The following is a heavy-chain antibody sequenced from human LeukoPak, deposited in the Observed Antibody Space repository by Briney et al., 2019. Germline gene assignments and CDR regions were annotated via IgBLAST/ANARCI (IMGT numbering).Heavy chain of an antibody. Sequence: PGGSLRPSCAASGFTFSSYAMSWVRQAPGKGLEWVSAISGSGGSTYYADSVKGRFTISRDNSKNTLYLQMNSLRAEDTAVYYCARDEVHYYDSSGYPADYWGQGTLVTVSS. CDR2: ISGSGGST. CDR3: ARDEVHYYDSSGYPADY. CDR1: GFTFSSYA. V-gene: IGHV3-23*01. D-gene: IGHD3-22*01. J-gene: IGHJ4*02.